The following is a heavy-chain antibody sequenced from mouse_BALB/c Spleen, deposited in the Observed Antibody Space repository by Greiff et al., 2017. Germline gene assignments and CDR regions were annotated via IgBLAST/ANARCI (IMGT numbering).Heavy chain of an antibody. CDR2: ISSGSSTI. CDR3: ARSEIYDGYYGY. D-gene: IGHD2-3*01. J-gene: IGHJ2*01. V-gene: IGHV5-17*02. Sequence: EVQVVESGGGLVQPGGSRKLSCAASGFTFSSFGMHWVRQAPEKGLEWVAYISSGSSTIYYADTVKGRFTISRDNPKNTLFLQMTSLRSEDTAMYYCARSEIYDGYYGYWGQGTTLTVSS. CDR1: GFTFSSFG.